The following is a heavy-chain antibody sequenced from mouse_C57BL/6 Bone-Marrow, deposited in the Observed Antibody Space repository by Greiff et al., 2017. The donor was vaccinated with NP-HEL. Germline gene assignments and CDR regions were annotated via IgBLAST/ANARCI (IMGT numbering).Heavy chain of an antibody. Sequence: EVNVVESGGDLVKPGGSLKLSCAASGFTFSSYGMSWVRQTPDKRLEWVATISSGGSYTYYPDSVKGRFTISRDNAKNTLYLQMSSLKSEDTAMYYCASRDSSMDYWGQGTSVTVSS. CDR1: GFTFSSYG. CDR2: ISSGGSYT. J-gene: IGHJ4*01. D-gene: IGHD3-2*01. CDR3: ASRDSSMDY. V-gene: IGHV5-6*02.